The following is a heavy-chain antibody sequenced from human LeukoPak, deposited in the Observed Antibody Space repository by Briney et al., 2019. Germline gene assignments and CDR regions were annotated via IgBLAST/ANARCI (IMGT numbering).Heavy chain of an antibody. V-gene: IGHV4-61*02. CDR3: ARDPPRIAARDYYYYYMDV. D-gene: IGHD6-6*01. CDR1: GGSISSGSYY. Sequence: SETLSLTCTVSGGSISSGSYYWSWIRQPAGKGLEWIGRIYTSGSTNYNPSLKSRVTISVDTSKNQFSLKLSSVTAADTAVYYCARDPPRIAARDYYYYYMDVWGKGTTVTVSS. CDR2: IYTSGST. J-gene: IGHJ6*03.